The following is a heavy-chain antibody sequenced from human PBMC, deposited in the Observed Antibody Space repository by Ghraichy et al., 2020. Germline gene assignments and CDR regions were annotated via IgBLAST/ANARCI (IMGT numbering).Heavy chain of an antibody. J-gene: IGHJ6*03. V-gene: IGHV4-34*01. D-gene: IGHD5-18*01. CDR1: GGSFSGYY. Sequence: SETLSLTCAVYGGSFSGYYWSWIRQPPGKGLEWIGEINHSGSTNYNPSLKSRVTISVDTSKNQFSLKLSSVTAADTAVYYCARGRGGYSYGGYYYYYMDVWGKGTTVTVSS. CDR3: ARGRGGYSYGGYYYYYMDV. CDR2: INHSGST.